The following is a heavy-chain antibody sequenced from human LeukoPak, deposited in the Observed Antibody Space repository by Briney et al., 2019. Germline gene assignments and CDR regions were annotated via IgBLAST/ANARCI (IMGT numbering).Heavy chain of an antibody. J-gene: IGHJ4*02. CDR2: INPSGGST. V-gene: IGHV1-46*01. CDR1: GHTFTSYY. Sequence: EASVTVSCKASGHTFTSYYMHWVRQAPGQGLEWMGIINPSGGSTTYAQKFQGRVTMTRDTSTSTVYVELSSLRSEDTAVYYCARAEAAFGGVIDPFDYWGQGSLVTVSS. D-gene: IGHD3-16*02. CDR3: ARAEAAFGGVIDPFDY.